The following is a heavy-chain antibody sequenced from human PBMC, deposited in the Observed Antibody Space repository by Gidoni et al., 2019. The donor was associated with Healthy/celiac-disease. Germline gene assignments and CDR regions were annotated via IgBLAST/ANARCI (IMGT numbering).Heavy chain of an antibody. V-gene: IGHV3-49*03. CDR2: IRSKAYGGTT. Sequence: EVQLVESGGGLVQPGRSLRLSCTASGFTFGDYAMSWFRQAPGKGLEWVGFIRSKAYGGTTEYAASVKGRFTISRDDSKSIAYLQMNSLKTEDTAVYYCTRVPGPYSNYALGDYWGQGTLVTVSS. J-gene: IGHJ4*02. D-gene: IGHD4-4*01. CDR1: GFTFGDYA. CDR3: TRVPGPYSNYALGDY.